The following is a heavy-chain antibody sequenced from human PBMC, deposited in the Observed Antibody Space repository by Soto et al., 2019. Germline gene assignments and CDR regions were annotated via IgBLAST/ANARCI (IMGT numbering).Heavy chain of an antibody. D-gene: IGHD3-22*01. CDR3: ARDPPLGYDSSGYGDY. V-gene: IGHV1-3*01. CDR1: GYTFTSYA. Sequence: ASVKVSCKASGYTFTSYAMHWVRQAPGQRLEWMGWINAGNGNTKYSQKFQGRVTITRDTSASTAYMELSSLRSEDTAVYYCARDPPLGYDSSGYGDYWGQGTLVTVSS. CDR2: INAGNGNT. J-gene: IGHJ4*02.